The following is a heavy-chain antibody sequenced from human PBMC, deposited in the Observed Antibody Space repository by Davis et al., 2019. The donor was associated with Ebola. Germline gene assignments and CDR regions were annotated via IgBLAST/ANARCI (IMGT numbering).Heavy chain of an antibody. Sequence: GESLKISCKDSGNSFASHWIGWVRQMPGKGLEWMGIIYTGDSDTRYSPSFRGQVTISADKSIKTAFLQWSSLKASDTAMYHCARGTDGYNPGGYFDSWGQGTLVTVSS. V-gene: IGHV5-51*01. J-gene: IGHJ4*02. CDR3: ARGTDGYNPGGYFDS. CDR1: GNSFASHW. CDR2: IYTGDSDT. D-gene: IGHD5-24*01.